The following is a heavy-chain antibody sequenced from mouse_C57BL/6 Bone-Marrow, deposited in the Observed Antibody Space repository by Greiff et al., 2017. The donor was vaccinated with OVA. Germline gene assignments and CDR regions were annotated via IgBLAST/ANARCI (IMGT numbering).Heavy chain of an antibody. Sequence: EVQRVESGGGLVQPKGSLKLSCAASGFSFNTYAMHWVRQAPGKGLEWVARIRSKSNNYATYYADSVKDRFTISRDDSESMLYLQMNNLKTEDTAMYYCVSSSLLDYFDYWGQGTTLTVSS. V-gene: IGHV10-1*01. CDR2: IRSKSNNYAT. D-gene: IGHD2-1*01. J-gene: IGHJ2*01. CDR1: GFSFNTYA. CDR3: VSSSLLDYFDY.